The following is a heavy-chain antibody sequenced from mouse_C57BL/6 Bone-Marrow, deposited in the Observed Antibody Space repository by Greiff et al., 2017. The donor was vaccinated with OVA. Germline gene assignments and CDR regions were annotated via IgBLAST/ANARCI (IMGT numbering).Heavy chain of an antibody. CDR3: AFYYDYDDWYFDV. Sequence: QVQLQQPGAELVKPGASVKMSCKASGYTFTSYWITWVKQRPGQGLEWIGVIDPSDSYTNYNQKFKGKATLTVDTSSSTAYMQLSSLTSEDSAVYYCAFYYDYDDWYFDVWGTGTTVTVSS. D-gene: IGHD2-4*01. CDR2: IDPSDSYT. J-gene: IGHJ1*03. V-gene: IGHV1-69*02. CDR1: GYTFTSYW.